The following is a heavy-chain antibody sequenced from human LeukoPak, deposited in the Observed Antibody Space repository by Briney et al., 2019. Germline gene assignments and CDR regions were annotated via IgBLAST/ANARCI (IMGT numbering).Heavy chain of an antibody. V-gene: IGHV3-7*05. J-gene: IGHJ3*02. CDR3: ARDNRWPSTHGDYFHDAFDI. Sequence: GGSLRLSCAASGFTFSSYWMSWVRQAPGKGLEWVANIKQDGSEKYYVDSVKGRFTISRDNAKNSLYLQMNSLRAEDTAVYYCARDNRWPSTHGDYFHDAFDIWGQGTMVTVSS. D-gene: IGHD4-17*01. CDR2: IKQDGSEK. CDR1: GFTFSSYW.